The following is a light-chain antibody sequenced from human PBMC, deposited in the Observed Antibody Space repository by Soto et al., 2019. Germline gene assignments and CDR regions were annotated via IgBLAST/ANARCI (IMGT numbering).Light chain of an antibody. CDR3: QHYNSYSP. Sequence: DIQMTQSPSTLSASVGDRVTITCRASQTINNLLAWYQQKPGKAPKLLIYKTSTLESGVPSRVSGSGSGTEFTLTISSLQPDDFATYDCQHYNSYSPFGGGTKVEIK. CDR2: KTS. CDR1: QTINNL. V-gene: IGKV1-5*03. J-gene: IGKJ4*02.